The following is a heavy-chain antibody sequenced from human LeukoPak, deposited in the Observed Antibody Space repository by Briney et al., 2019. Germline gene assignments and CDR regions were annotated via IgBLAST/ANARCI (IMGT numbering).Heavy chain of an antibody. CDR3: AKDWTGTKPFDL. Sequence: SGGSLRLSCAASGFTFSSYAMSWVRQAPGKGLEWVSSISGSGDNTYYADSVKGRFTISRDNSKSTLYVQMNSLRAEDTAVYYCAKDWTGTKPFDLWGRGTLVTVSS. J-gene: IGHJ2*01. D-gene: IGHD3/OR15-3a*01. V-gene: IGHV3-23*01. CDR1: GFTFSSYA. CDR2: ISGSGDNT.